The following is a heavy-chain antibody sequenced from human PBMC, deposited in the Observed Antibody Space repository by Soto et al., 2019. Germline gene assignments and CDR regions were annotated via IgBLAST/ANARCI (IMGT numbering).Heavy chain of an antibody. V-gene: IGHV3-48*01. D-gene: IGHD4-17*01. J-gene: IGHJ4*02. CDR3: AGLTVTIDY. CDR1: GLTFSSYS. CDR2: ISSSSSTI. Sequence: GGSLRLSCAASGLTFSSYSMNWVRQAPGKGLEWVSYISSSSSTIYYADSVKGRFTISRDNAKNSLYLQMNSLRAEDTAVYYCAGLTVTIDYWGQGTLVTVSS.